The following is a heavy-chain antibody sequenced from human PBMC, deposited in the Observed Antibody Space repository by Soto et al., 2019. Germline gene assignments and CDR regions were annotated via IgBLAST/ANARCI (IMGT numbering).Heavy chain of an antibody. Sequence: PGGSLRLSCAGSGFTFSSYWMNWVRQAPGKGLEWVANINQDGSEKKYVDSVKGRFTISRDNAENSLYLQMNSLRADDTAVYYCARDPYDWNSNWLAPWGQGTLVTVSS. J-gene: IGHJ5*02. CDR2: INQDGSEK. CDR1: GFTFSSYW. V-gene: IGHV3-7*05. CDR3: ARDPYDWNSNWLAP. D-gene: IGHD1-7*01.